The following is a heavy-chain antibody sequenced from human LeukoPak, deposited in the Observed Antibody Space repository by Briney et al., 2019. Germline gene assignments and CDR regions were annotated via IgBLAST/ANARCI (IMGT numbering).Heavy chain of an antibody. CDR3: AAEIYYYYGMDV. Sequence: GGSLRLSCAASGFTFSSYWMTWVRQAPGKGLEWVADIKQDGSEKYYVDSVKGRFTISRDNAKNSLYLQMNSLRAEDTAVYYCAAEIYYYYGMDVWGQGTTVTVSS. CDR1: GFTFSSYW. J-gene: IGHJ6*02. V-gene: IGHV3-7*03. CDR2: IKQDGSEK.